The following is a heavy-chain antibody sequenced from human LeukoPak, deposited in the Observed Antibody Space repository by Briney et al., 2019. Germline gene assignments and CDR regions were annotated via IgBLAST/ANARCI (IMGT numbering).Heavy chain of an antibody. CDR1: GGSFSGYY. D-gene: IGHD3-9*01. Sequence: PSETLSLTCAVYGGSFSGYYWSWIRQPPGQGLEWIGEINHSGSTNYNPSLKSRVTISVDTSKNQFSLKLSSVTAADTAVYYCARDGQYYDILTGYSYYFDYWGQGTLVTVSS. CDR3: ARDGQYYDILTGYSYYFDY. V-gene: IGHV4-34*01. J-gene: IGHJ4*02. CDR2: INHSGST.